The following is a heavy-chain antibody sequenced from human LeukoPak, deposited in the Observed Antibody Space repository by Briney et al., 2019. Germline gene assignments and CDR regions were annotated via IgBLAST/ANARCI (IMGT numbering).Heavy chain of an antibody. Sequence: GGSLRLPCAASGFTFSTYWMTWVRQAPGKGLEWVANIKQDGSEKYYVDSVKGRFTISRDNAKNSLYLQMNILRAEDTAVYYCARDYWFGESYFDYWGQGTLSPSPQ. D-gene: IGHD3-10*01. CDR3: ARDYWFGESYFDY. J-gene: IGHJ4*02. CDR2: IKQDGSEK. CDR1: GFTFSTYW. V-gene: IGHV3-7*01.